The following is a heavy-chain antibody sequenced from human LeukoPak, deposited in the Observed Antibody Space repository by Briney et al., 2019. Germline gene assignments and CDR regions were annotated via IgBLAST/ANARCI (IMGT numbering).Heavy chain of an antibody. CDR1: GFTFSSYS. Sequence: AGGSLGLSCAASGFTFSSYSMNWVRQAPGKGLEWVSYIGSSGTTIYYADSVKGRFTISRDNAKNSLYLQMNILRAEDTAVYYCARDGNYDYWSAQSAGDGMDVWGQGTTVTVSS. CDR2: IGSSGTTI. D-gene: IGHD3-3*01. CDR3: ARDGNYDYWSAQSAGDGMDV. V-gene: IGHV3-48*01. J-gene: IGHJ6*02.